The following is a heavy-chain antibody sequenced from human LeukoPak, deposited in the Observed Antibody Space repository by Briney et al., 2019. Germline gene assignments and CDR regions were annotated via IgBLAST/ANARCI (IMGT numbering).Heavy chain of an antibody. V-gene: IGHV4-39*07. J-gene: IGHJ5*02. CDR3: ARVEDSGYDYRGWFDP. CDR2: IYYSGST. Sequence: PSETLSLTCTVSGGSISSSNFYWGWIRQPPGKGLEWIGSIYYSGSTYYNPSLKSRVSISVDTSKNQFSLKLSSVTAADTAVYYCARVEDSGYDYRGWFDPWGQGTLVTVSS. CDR1: GGSISSSNFY. D-gene: IGHD5-12*01.